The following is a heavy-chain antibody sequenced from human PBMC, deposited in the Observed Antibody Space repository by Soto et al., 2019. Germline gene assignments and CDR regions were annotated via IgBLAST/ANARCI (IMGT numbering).Heavy chain of an antibody. CDR3: ARSYREYSGHDPLGDAFDI. CDR2: IIPILGIA. D-gene: IGHD5-12*01. J-gene: IGHJ3*02. V-gene: IGHV1-69*02. CDR1: GGTFSSYT. Sequence: GASVKVSCKASGGTFSSYTISWVRQAPGQGLEWMGRIIPILGIANYAQKFQGRVTITADKSTSTAYMELSSLRSEDTAVYYCARSYREYSGHDPLGDAFDIWGQGTMVTVSS.